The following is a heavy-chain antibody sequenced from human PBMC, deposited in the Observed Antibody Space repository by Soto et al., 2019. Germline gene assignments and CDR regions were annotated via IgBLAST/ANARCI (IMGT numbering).Heavy chain of an antibody. V-gene: IGHV1-3*01. Sequence: ASVKVSCKASGYTFTSYAMHWVRQAPGQRLEWMGWINAGNGNTKYSQKFQGRVTITRDTSASTAYMELSSLRSADPAVYYCARVYGLGEFAFDYWGQGTLVTVSS. J-gene: IGHJ4*02. CDR3: ARVYGLGEFAFDY. CDR2: INAGNGNT. D-gene: IGHD3-10*01. CDR1: GYTFTSYA.